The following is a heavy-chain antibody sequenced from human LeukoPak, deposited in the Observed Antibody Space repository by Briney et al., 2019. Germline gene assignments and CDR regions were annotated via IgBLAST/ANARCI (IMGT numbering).Heavy chain of an antibody. CDR1: GASISSSRYY. J-gene: IGHJ4*02. V-gene: IGHV4-39*01. CDR2: INYSGST. D-gene: IGHD2-2*01. CDR3: ARHWCSSTSCYSLFDC. Sequence: SETLSLTCTVSGASISSSRYYWGWIRQPPGKGLEWIGSINYSGSTYYNPSLKSRVTISVDTSKNQFSLKLDSVAAADTAVYYCARHWCSSTSCYSLFDCWGQGPLVTVSS.